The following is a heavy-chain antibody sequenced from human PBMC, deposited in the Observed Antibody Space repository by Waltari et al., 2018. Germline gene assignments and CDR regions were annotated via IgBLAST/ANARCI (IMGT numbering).Heavy chain of an antibody. CDR1: GFTFSDYY. CDR3: ARDRGASYDVWSGYYQFDY. CDR2: ITSSGSTV. Sequence: QVQLVESGGGLVKPGGSLRLSCAASGFTFSDYYMSWIRRAPGKGREWVSYITSSGSTVYYADSVKGRFTISRDNAKNSRYLQMNSLRAEDTAVYYCARDRGASYDVWSGYYQFDYWGQGTLVTVSS. V-gene: IGHV3-11*04. J-gene: IGHJ4*02. D-gene: IGHD3-3*01.